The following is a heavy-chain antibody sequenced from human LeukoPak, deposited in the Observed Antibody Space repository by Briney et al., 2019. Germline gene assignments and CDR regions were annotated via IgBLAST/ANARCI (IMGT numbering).Heavy chain of an antibody. CDR2: INPSGGST. CDR1: VYTFTSYY. Sequence: APQKVSCKTSVYTFTSYYMHWVRHTPGQGLEWIGIINPSGGSTSYAQKFQDRVTMTRDTSTSTVYMEVSSLRSEDTAVYYCARGGIKGVLAPAAIYVWGQGTLVTVSS. V-gene: IGHV1-46*01. D-gene: IGHD2-2*01. CDR3: ARGGIKGVLAPAAIYV. J-gene: IGHJ4*02.